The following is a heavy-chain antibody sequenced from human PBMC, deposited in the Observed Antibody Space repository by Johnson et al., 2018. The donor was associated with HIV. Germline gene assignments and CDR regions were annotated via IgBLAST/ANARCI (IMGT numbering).Heavy chain of an antibody. CDR1: GFNFDDHS. CDR2: INWNGDSA. Sequence: VQLVESGGGVVRPGGSLRLSCADSGFNFDDHSMSWVRQAPGKGLEWVSVINWNGDSAGYADSVQGRFTISRDNAKNSLYLQMNSLRTEDTALYYCARAAKIVVVIAAIDIWGQGTMVTVSS. J-gene: IGHJ3*02. D-gene: IGHD3-22*01. CDR3: ARAAKIVVVIAAIDI. V-gene: IGHV3-20*04.